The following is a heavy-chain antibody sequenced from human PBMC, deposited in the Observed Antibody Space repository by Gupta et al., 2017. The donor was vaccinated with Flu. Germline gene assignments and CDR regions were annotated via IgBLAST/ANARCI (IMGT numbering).Heavy chain of an antibody. CDR3: TTREITIFGVVIPTWDDDAFDI. D-gene: IGHD3-3*01. Sequence: EVQLVESGGCFVKPGGSLRLSCAASGFTFSDAWMNWVRQAPGKGLEWVGRIKSKTDGGTTDYAAPVKGRFTVSRDDSKNTLYLQMNSLKIEDTAVYYCTTREITIFGVVIPTWDDDAFDIWGQGTMVTVS. J-gene: IGHJ3*02. CDR2: IKSKTDGGTT. V-gene: IGHV3-15*01. CDR1: GFTFSDAW.